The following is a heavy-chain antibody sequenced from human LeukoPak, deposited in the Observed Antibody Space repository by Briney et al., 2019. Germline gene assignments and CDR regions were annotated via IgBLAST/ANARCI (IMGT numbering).Heavy chain of an antibody. D-gene: IGHD3-9*01. CDR2: INPNSGGT. J-gene: IGHJ6*02. Sequence: ASVKVSCKASGYTFTGYYMHWVRQAPGQGLEWMGWINPNSGGTNYAQKFQGRVTMTRDTSISTAYMELSRLRSDDTAVYYCARVNILTGYPYCYYGMDVWGQGTTVTVSS. V-gene: IGHV1-2*02. CDR1: GYTFTGYY. CDR3: ARVNILTGYPYCYYGMDV.